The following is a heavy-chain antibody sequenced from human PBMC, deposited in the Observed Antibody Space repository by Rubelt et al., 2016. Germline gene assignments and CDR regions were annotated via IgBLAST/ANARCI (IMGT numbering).Heavy chain of an antibody. CDR2: INPNNGGT. D-gene: IGHD1-26*01. CDR3: AGDGVGYSGIYYFDF. J-gene: IGHJ4*02. Sequence: QVQLVQSGAEVKKPGYSVKVSCKASGGTFSSYAISWVRQAPGQGLEWMGWINPNNGGTSYAQKFQGSATMNREKSVSTAYMELSRRTSDGTATYYCAGDGVGYSGIYYFDFWGQGALVTVSS. CDR1: GGTFSSYA. V-gene: IGHV1-2*02.